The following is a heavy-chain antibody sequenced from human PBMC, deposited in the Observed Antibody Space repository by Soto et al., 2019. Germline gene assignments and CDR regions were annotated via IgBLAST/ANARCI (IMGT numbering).Heavy chain of an antibody. D-gene: IGHD3-22*01. CDR2: ISGSGGST. CDR1: GFTFSSYA. V-gene: IGHV3-23*01. Sequence: PGGSLRLSCAASGFTFSSYAMSWVRQAPGKGLEWVSAISGSGGSTYYADSVKGRFTISRDNSKNTLYLQMNSLRAEDTAVYYCSKEQLVNQSAQNGYFDYWGQGTLVTVSS. J-gene: IGHJ4*02. CDR3: SKEQLVNQSAQNGYFDY.